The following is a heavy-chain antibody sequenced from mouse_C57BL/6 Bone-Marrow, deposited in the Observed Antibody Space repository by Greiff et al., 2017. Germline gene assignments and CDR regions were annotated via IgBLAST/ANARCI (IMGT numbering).Heavy chain of an antibody. V-gene: IGHV5-9-1*02. CDR1: GFTFSSYA. CDR2: ISSGGDYI. J-gene: IGHJ3*01. CDR3: TRDENDYDGAWFAY. Sequence: EVKLVESGAGLVKPGGSLKLSCAASGFTFSSYAMSWVRQTPEKRLEWVAYISSGGDYIYYADTVKGRFTISRDNARNTLYLQMSRLKSEDTAMYYCTRDENDYDGAWFAYWGQGTLVTVSA. D-gene: IGHD2-4*01.